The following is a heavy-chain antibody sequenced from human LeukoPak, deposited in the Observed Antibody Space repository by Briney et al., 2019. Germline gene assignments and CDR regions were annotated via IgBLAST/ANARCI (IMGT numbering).Heavy chain of an antibody. V-gene: IGHV4-31*03. CDR2: IYYSGST. Sequence: SQTLSLTCTVSGGSISSGGHYWSWIRQHPGKGLEWIGYIYYSGSTYYNPSLKSRVTISVDTSKNQFSLKLSSVTAADTAVYYCARVGGYSYGTGYYYYMDVWGKGTTVTVSS. D-gene: IGHD5-18*01. CDR1: GGSISSGGHY. CDR3: ARVGGYSYGTGYYYYMDV. J-gene: IGHJ6*03.